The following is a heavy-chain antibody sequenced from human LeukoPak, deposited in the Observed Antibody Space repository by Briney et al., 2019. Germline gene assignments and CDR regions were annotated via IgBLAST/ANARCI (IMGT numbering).Heavy chain of an antibody. Sequence: ASVKVSCKASGYTFTGYYMHWVRQAPGQGLEWMGWINPNSGGTNYAQKFQGRVTMTRDTSISTAYMELSRLRSDDTAVYYCARRPGTRGSYYYAMDVWGQGTTVTVSS. CDR1: GYTFTGYY. J-gene: IGHJ6*02. D-gene: IGHD1-1*01. V-gene: IGHV1-2*02. CDR3: ARRPGTRGSYYYAMDV. CDR2: INPNSGGT.